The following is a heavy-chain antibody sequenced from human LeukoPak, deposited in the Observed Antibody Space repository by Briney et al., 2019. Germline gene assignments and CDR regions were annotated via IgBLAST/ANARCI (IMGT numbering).Heavy chain of an antibody. CDR2: VYYGGST. J-gene: IGHJ4*02. D-gene: IGHD3-22*01. CDR1: GGSISSSSYY. Sequence: SETLSLTCTVSGGSISSSSYYWGWIRQPPGKGLEWIGYVYYGGSTNYSPSLKSRVTISVDTSKNQFSLKLSSVTAADTAVYYCARHPSYYDRIDYWGQGTLVTVSS. V-gene: IGHV4-61*05. CDR3: ARHPSYYDRIDY.